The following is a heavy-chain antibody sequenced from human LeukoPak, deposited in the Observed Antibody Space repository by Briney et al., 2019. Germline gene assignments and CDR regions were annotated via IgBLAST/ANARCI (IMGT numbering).Heavy chain of an antibody. V-gene: IGHV3-15*07. D-gene: IGHD1-26*01. J-gene: IGHJ5*02. Sequence: GGSLRLSCAASGFSFSDAWMNWVRQAPGKGLEWVGRIKSKTYGGTADYAAPVKGRFTISRDDSKNTLYLQMNSLRAEDTAVYYCAKGRVGATPYNWFDPWGQGTLVTVSS. CDR2: IKSKTYGGTA. CDR3: AKGRVGATPYNWFDP. CDR1: GFSFSDAW.